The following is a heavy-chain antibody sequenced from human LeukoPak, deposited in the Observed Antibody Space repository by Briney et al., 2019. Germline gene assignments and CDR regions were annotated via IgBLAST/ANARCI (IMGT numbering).Heavy chain of an antibody. CDR2: ISGSGGST. V-gene: IGHV3-23*01. Sequence: GGSLRLSCAASGFTFSSYAMSWVRQAPGKGLEWVSAISGSGGSTYYADSVKGRFTISRDNSKNTLYLQMNSLRAEDTAVYYCAREGAPPRIAARPGWFDPWGQGTLVTVSS. D-gene: IGHD6-6*01. J-gene: IGHJ5*02. CDR1: GFTFSSYA. CDR3: AREGAPPRIAARPGWFDP.